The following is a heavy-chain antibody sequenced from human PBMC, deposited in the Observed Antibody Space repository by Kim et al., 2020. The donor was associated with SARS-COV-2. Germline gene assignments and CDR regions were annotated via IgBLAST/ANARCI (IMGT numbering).Heavy chain of an antibody. J-gene: IGHJ4*02. CDR2: INHSGST. D-gene: IGHD3-16*01. V-gene: IGHV4-34*01. Sequence: SETLSLTCAVYGGSFSGYYWSWIRQPPGKGLEWIGEINHSGSTNYNPSLKSRVTISVDTSKNQFSLKLSSVTAADTAVYYCARERRGPHSRPFDYWGQGT. CDR3: ARERRGPHSRPFDY. CDR1: GGSFSGYY.